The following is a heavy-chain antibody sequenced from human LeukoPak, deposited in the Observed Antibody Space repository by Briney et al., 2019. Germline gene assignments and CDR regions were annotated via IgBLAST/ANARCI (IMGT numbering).Heavy chain of an antibody. Sequence: GGSLRLSCAASGFTFSSYGMHWVRQAPGKGLEWVAFIRYDGSNKYYADSVKGRFTISRDNSKNTLYLQMDSLRAEDTAVYYCAKDPLQWLVRFRLPYFDYWGQGTLVAVSS. CDR1: GFTFSSYG. D-gene: IGHD6-19*01. CDR2: IRYDGSNK. V-gene: IGHV3-30*02. CDR3: AKDPLQWLVRFRLPYFDY. J-gene: IGHJ4*02.